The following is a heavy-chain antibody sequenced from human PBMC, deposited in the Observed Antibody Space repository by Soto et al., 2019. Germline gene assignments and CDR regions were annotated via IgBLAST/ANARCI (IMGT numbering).Heavy chain of an antibody. CDR3: GRGDYANAFDI. Sequence: SETLSLTCTVSGGSISSGGYSWNWIRQPPGKGLEWIGNIYHSGSTYYNASLKSRVTISVDRSKNQFSLKLSSVTAADTAVYYCGRGDYANAFDIWGQGTMVTVSS. CDR2: IYHSGST. D-gene: IGHD4-17*01. V-gene: IGHV4-30-2*01. CDR1: GGSISSGGYS. J-gene: IGHJ3*02.